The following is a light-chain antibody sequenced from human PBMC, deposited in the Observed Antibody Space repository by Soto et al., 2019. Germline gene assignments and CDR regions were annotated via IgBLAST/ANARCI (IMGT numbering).Light chain of an antibody. CDR1: TNDVGSYNF. J-gene: IGLJ2*01. Sequence: QSALTQPASVSGSPGQSITISCTGTTNDVGSYNFVSWYQQHPDKAPKLIIYEVSQRPSGISSRLSGSKSGNTASLTISGLQDEDEADYYCASYATGGNLLFGGGTKLTVL. V-gene: IGLV2-23*01. CDR2: EVS. CDR3: ASYATGGNLL.